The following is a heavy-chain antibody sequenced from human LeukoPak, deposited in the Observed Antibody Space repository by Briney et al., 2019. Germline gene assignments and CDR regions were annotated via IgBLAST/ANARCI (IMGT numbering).Heavy chain of an antibody. V-gene: IGHV3-30-3*01. D-gene: IGHD3-10*01. J-gene: IGHJ4*02. CDR1: RFTFSSYA. CDR3: ARDTLYGNYFDY. Sequence: GRSLRLSCAASRFTFSSYAMHWVRQAPGKGLEWVAVISYDGSNKYYADSVKGRFTISRDNSKNTLYLQMNSLRAEDTAVYYCARDTLYGNYFDYWGQGTLVTVSS. CDR2: ISYDGSNK.